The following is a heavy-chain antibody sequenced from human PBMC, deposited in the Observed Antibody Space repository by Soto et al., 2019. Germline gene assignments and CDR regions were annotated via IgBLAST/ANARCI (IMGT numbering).Heavy chain of an antibody. J-gene: IGHJ4*02. D-gene: IGHD1-26*01. CDR3: ARTAYSGSSYYFDY. Sequence: QVQLQESGPGLVKPSETLSLTCTVSGGSISSYYWSWIRQPPGKGLEWIGYIYYSGSTNYNPSLRSRVTISVDTSKNPFSLKLSSVTAADTAVYYCARTAYSGSSYYFDYWGQGTLVTVSS. CDR2: IYYSGST. V-gene: IGHV4-59*08. CDR1: GGSISSYY.